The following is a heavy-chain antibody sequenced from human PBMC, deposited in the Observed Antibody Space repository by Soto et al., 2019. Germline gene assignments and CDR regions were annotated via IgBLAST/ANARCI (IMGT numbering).Heavy chain of an antibody. CDR2: IYHGGTT. V-gene: IGHV4-38-2*02. J-gene: IGHJ4*02. Sequence: PSETLSLTCTVSGYSIISGSYWAWSRQPPGKGPEWIASIYHGGTTFYNPSLKSRITISVDTSNNQFSLKLTSVTAADTAVYYCARLPSRHLVDYWGQGTLVTVSS. D-gene: IGHD3-3*02. CDR1: GYSIISGSY. CDR3: ARLPSRHLVDY.